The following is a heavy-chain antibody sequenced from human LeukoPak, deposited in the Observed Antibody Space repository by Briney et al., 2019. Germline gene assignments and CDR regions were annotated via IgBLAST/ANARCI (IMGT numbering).Heavy chain of an antibody. CDR1: GFTFSTYS. Sequence: GGSLRLSCAASGFTFSTYSMSWVRQAPGRGLEWIAYIRGSGNDIYYADSVKGRFTISRDNAKNSLSLEMNSLRAEDTAVYYCAKLGGLLVLGGGLYWGQGTLVTVSS. J-gene: IGHJ4*02. CDR3: AKLGGLLVLGGGLY. CDR2: IRGSGNDI. D-gene: IGHD2-15*01. V-gene: IGHV3-21*05.